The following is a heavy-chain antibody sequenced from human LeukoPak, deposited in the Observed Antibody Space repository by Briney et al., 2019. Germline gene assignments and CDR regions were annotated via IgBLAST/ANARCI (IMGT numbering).Heavy chain of an antibody. CDR2: VTGSGGAT. D-gene: IGHD6-25*01. CDR3: AKDLSQRLLRGDFDS. Sequence: GGSLRLSCGASGFTFSTYAMSWVRQAPGKGLEWVSGVTGSGGATYYADSVKGRFSISRDNSKNTVYLQMNSLRVEDTAIYYCAKDLSQRLLRGDFDSWGQGALVSVSS. CDR1: GFTFSTYA. J-gene: IGHJ4*02. V-gene: IGHV3-23*01.